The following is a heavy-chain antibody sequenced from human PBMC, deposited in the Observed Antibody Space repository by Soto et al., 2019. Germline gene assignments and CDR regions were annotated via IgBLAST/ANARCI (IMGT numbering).Heavy chain of an antibody. CDR1: GGSFSGYQ. CDR3: ARGVILWFGELSRRGGYYYYMDV. CDR2: INDSGNI. V-gene: IGHV4-34*01. Sequence: QVQLQQWGAGLLKPSETLSLTCAVYGGSFSGYQWTWIRQTPGKGLEWIGEINDSGNINYNPSLKSRVTIFLDTPKKQISLKLGSVTAADTAVYYCARGVILWFGELSRRGGYYYYMDVWGEGTTVIVSS. D-gene: IGHD3-10*01. J-gene: IGHJ6*03.